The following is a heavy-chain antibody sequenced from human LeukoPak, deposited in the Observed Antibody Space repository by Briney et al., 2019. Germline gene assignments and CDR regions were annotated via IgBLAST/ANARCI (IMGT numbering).Heavy chain of an antibody. CDR2: INHSGST. V-gene: IGHV4-34*01. D-gene: IGHD6-13*01. CDR1: GGSFSGYY. CDR3: ARAGIAAAGPPGAYYMDG. Sequence: SETLSLTCAVYGGSFSGYYWSWIRQPPGKGLEWIGEINHSGSTNYNPSLKSRVTISVDTSKNQFSLKLSSVTAADTAVYYCARAGIAAAGPPGAYYMDGWGKGTTVTVSS. J-gene: IGHJ6*03.